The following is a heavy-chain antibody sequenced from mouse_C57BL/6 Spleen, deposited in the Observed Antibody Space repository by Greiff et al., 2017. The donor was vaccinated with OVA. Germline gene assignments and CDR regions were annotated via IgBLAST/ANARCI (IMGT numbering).Heavy chain of an antibody. CDR3: ARLRNYGSIPFDY. CDR2: INPGSGGT. J-gene: IGHJ2*01. D-gene: IGHD1-1*01. Sequence: QVQLQQSGAELVRPGTSVKVSCKASGYAFTNYLIAWVQQRPGQGLEWIGVINPGSGGTNYTEKFKGQVTLTADKSSSTAYMQLSSLTSEDSAVYFCARLRNYGSIPFDYWGQGTTLTVSS. V-gene: IGHV1-54*01. CDR1: GYAFTNYL.